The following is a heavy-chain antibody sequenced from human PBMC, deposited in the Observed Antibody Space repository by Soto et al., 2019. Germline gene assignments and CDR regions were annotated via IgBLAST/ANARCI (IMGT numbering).Heavy chain of an antibody. Sequence: SETLSLTCTVSGGSISSSDSYWDWIRQPPGKGLEWIGSIYYSGITYYNPSLKSRVTISVDTSKNQFSLKLNSVTAADTAVYYCARDLWGYCGADCYPLDVWAQGTTVTVSS. CDR2: IYYSGIT. V-gene: IGHV4-39*07. J-gene: IGHJ6*02. CDR1: GGSISSSDSY. D-gene: IGHD2-21*02. CDR3: ARDLWGYCGADCYPLDV.